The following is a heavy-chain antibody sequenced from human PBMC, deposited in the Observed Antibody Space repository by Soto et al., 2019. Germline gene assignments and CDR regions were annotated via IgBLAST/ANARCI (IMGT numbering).Heavy chain of an antibody. CDR3: ARLLRFPTIFGVVNL. Sequence: SETLCLTCTVSGGSISSSSYYWGWIRQPPGKGLEWIGSIYYSGSTYYNPSLKSRVTISVDTSKNQFSLKLSSVTAADTAVYYCARLLRFPTIFGVVNLWGQGTLVTVSS. D-gene: IGHD3-3*01. CDR1: GGSISSSSYY. J-gene: IGHJ5*02. V-gene: IGHV4-39*01. CDR2: IYYSGST.